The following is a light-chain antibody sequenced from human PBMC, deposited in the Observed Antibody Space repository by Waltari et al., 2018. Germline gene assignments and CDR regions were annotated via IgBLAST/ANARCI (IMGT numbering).Light chain of an antibody. CDR3: AAWDDILSGFV. V-gene: IGLV1-44*01. CDR1: RYNIGSNA. J-gene: IGLJ1*01. CDR2: NND. Sequence: QSVLTQPPSASGTPGQRVTISCSGSRYNIGSNAVNWYQQVPGTAPKLLIYNNDQRPSGVPDRFSGSKSGTSASLAISGLQSEDEACYYCAAWDDILSGFVFGTGTKVTVL.